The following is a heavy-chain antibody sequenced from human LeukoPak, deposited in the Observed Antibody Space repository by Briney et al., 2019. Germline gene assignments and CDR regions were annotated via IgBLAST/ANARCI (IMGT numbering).Heavy chain of an antibody. Sequence: SETLSLTXAVYGGSFSGYYWSWIRQPPGKGMEWIGEINHSGSTNYNPSLKSRVTISVDTSKNQFSLKLSSVTAADTAVYYCARSGPPYDYVWGSYRYYFDYWGQGTLVTVSS. CDR3: ARSGPPYDYVWGSYRYYFDY. V-gene: IGHV4-34*01. D-gene: IGHD3-16*02. CDR2: INHSGST. CDR1: GGSFSGYY. J-gene: IGHJ4*02.